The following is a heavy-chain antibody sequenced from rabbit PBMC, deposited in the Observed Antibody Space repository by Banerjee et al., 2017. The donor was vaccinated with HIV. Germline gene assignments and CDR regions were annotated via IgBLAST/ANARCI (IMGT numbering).Heavy chain of an antibody. D-gene: IGHD4-1*01. V-gene: IGHV1S47*01. CDR2: MYIASDTT. Sequence: QEQLEESGGDLVKPEGSLTLTCTASGFSFSNKYVMCWVRQAPGKGLEWIGYMYIASDTTDYASWAKGRFTISRSTSLNTVTLKMTSLTGADTATYFCARYISVTAYALDLWGQGTLVTVS. CDR1: GFSFSNKYV. CDR3: ARYISVTAYALDL. J-gene: IGHJ6*01.